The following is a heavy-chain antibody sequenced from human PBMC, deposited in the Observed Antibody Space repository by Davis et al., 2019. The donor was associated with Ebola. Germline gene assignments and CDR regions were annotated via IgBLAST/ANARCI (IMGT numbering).Heavy chain of an antibody. V-gene: IGHV3-74*01. CDR3: ARHGSGSYYNDY. CDR2: INGDGSST. CDR1: GFTFSSYW. D-gene: IGHD3-10*01. Sequence: PGGSLRLSCVASGFTFSSYWMHWVRQAPGKGLVWVSRINGDGSSTSYADSVKGRFTISRDNSKNTLYLQMNSLRAEDTAVYYCARHGSGSYYNDYWGQGTLVTVSS. J-gene: IGHJ4*02.